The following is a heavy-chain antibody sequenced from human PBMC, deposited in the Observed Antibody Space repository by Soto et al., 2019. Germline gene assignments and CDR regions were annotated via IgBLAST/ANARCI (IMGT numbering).Heavy chain of an antibody. V-gene: IGHV3-74*03. Sequence: GGSLRLSCAASGFTFSSYWMHWVRQAPGKGLVWVSRINSDGSSTKYADSVKGRFTISRDNAKNTLYVQMNSLRGEDTAVYYCVRESYSSGWGDSWGQGTLVTVSS. D-gene: IGHD6-19*01. CDR3: VRESYSSGWGDS. CDR2: INSDGSST. CDR1: GFTFSSYW. J-gene: IGHJ5*02.